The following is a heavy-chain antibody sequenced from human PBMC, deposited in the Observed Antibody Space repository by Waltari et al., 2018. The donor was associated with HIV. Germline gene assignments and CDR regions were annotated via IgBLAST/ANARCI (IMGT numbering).Heavy chain of an antibody. D-gene: IGHD1-26*01. Sequence: EGQLVESGGGLVQPGGSLRLSCAASGFTFSSYWMSWVRQAPGRGMVWVANIKQDGSEKYYVDSVKGRLTISRDNAKNALYLQMNSLRAEDTAVYFCARRRGSYCLDYWGQGTLVTVSS. V-gene: IGHV3-7*01. CDR1: GFTFSSYW. J-gene: IGHJ4*02. CDR3: ARRRGSYCLDY. CDR2: IKQDGSEK.